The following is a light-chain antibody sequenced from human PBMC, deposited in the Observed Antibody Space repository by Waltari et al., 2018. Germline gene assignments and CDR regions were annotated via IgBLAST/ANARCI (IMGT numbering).Light chain of an antibody. CDR1: SNDIGTYDY. J-gene: IGLJ1*01. Sequence: QSALTQPASVSGSPGQSITVSCTGTSNDIGTYDYVCWYQHPPGKAPKLMIYDVSNRPSGVSSRFSGSKSGNTASLTISGLQTEDEADYYCSSFTRSGTPLYGFGTGTKVTVL. CDR3: SSFTRSGTPLYG. V-gene: IGLV2-14*03. CDR2: DVS.